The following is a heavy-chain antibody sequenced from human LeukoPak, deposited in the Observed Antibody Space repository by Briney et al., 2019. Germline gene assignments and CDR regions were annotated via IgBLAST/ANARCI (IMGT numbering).Heavy chain of an antibody. CDR1: GFTFSSYG. CDR3: AKALYGGNTV. V-gene: IGHV3-23*01. J-gene: IGHJ4*02. D-gene: IGHD4-23*01. Sequence: GRSLRLSCAASGFTFSSYGMHWVSQAPGERLRWVSSISGNGVTTYYADSVKGRFTISRDNSKNTLYLQMNSLRAEDTALYYCAKALYGGNTVWGQGTLVTVSS. CDR2: ISGNGVTT.